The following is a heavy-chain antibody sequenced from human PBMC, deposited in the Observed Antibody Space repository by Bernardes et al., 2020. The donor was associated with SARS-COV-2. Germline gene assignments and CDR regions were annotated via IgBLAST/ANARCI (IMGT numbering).Heavy chain of an antibody. D-gene: IGHD6-19*01. V-gene: IGHV3-33*01. CDR3: AGTVAGRGWFDP. Sequence: GGSLRLSCAASGFTFSSYGMHWVRQAPGKGLEWVADIWCGGSTKYYADSVKGRFTISRDNSTNTLYLQMHSLRAEDTAVYYCAGTVAGRGWFDPWGQGTLVTVSS. CDR1: GFTFSSYG. J-gene: IGHJ5*02. CDR2: IWCGGSTK.